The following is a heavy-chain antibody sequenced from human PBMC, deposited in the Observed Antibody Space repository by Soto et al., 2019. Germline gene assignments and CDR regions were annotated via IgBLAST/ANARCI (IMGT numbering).Heavy chain of an antibody. V-gene: IGHV4-39*01. Sequence: NPSETLSLTCTVSGGSISSSSYYWGWIRQPPGKGLEWIGSIYYSGSTYYNPSLKSRVTISVDTSKNQFSLKLSSVTAADTAVYYCARRDTAMVVGGMDVWGQGTTVTVSS. CDR3: ARRDTAMVVGGMDV. D-gene: IGHD5-18*01. CDR2: IYYSGST. J-gene: IGHJ6*02. CDR1: GGSISSSSYY.